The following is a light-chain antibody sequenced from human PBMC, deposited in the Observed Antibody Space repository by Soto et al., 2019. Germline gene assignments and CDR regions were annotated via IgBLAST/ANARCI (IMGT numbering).Light chain of an antibody. J-gene: IGKJ1*01. CDR2: GTS. CDR3: QQYGSSPWP. CDR1: RNINGNY. Sequence: EVVLTQSPGTLSLSPGERATLSCRASRNINGNYLGWYQLKRGQAPRLLIYGTSTWATGIPDRFSGSGSGTDFTLTISRLEPEDFAVYYCQQYGSSPWPFGQGTKVEIK. V-gene: IGKV3-20*01.